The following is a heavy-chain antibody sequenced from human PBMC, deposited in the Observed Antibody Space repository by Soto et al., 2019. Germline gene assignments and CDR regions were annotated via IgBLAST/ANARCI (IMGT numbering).Heavy chain of an antibody. J-gene: IGHJ4*02. CDR3: ARIPAAGYVDD. CDR2: IHHSGTA. CDR1: GGSISSNNW. V-gene: IGHV4-4*02. D-gene: IGHD6-13*01. Sequence: SETLSLTCAVSGGSISSNNWWSWVRQPPGKGLDWIGEIHHSGTANYNPSLKSRVSISVDISKNQLSLEVSSLTAADTAVYYCARIPAAGYVDDWGQGTLVTVSS.